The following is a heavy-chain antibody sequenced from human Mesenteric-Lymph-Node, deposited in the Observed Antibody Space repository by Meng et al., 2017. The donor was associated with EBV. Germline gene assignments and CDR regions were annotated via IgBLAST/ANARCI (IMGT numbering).Heavy chain of an antibody. CDR2: ISSSSSYI. J-gene: IGHJ4*02. CDR1: GFTFSTYG. V-gene: IGHV3-21*01. D-gene: IGHD5-12*01. CDR3: ARGGYSGYGFDY. Sequence: EVQLVESGGGLVKPGGSLRLSCAASGFTFSTYGMNWVCQAPGKGLEWVSYISSSSSYIYYADSVKGRFTISRDNAKSSLYLQMNTLRAEDTAVYYCARGGYSGYGFDYWGQGTLVTVSS.